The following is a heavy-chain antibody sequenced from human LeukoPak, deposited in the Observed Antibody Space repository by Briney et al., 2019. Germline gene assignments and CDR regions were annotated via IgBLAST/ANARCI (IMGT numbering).Heavy chain of an antibody. CDR3: ARDGWSLGP. CDR1: GYTFASYD. D-gene: IGHD2-8*01. CDR2: ISVYSGNT. J-gene: IGHJ5*02. V-gene: IGHV1-18*01. Sequence: GASVKVSCKASGYTFASYDVSWVRQAPGQGPEWMAWISVYSGNTKYAQKFQDRVTLTADTSTSTVYMELRCLRSDDTAVYYCARDGWSLGPWGQGTLVTVFS.